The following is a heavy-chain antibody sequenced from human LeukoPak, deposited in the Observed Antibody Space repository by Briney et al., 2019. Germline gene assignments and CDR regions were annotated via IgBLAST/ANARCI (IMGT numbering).Heavy chain of an antibody. CDR1: GFTFSSYW. CDR3: ARDPSPNRYGYPAFDY. D-gene: IGHD5-18*01. Sequence: PGGSLRLSCAASGFTFSSYWMSWVRQAPGKGLEWVANIKQDGSEKYYVDSVKGRFTISRDNAKNSLYLQMNSLRAEDTAVYYCARDPSPNRYGYPAFDYWGQRTLVTVSS. J-gene: IGHJ4*02. V-gene: IGHV3-7*03. CDR2: IKQDGSEK.